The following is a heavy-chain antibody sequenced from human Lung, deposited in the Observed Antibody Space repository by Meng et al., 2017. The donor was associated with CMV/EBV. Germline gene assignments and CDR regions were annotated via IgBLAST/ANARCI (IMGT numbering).Heavy chain of an antibody. CDR1: GFTFPNYW. J-gene: IGHJ4*02. CDR3: AREYWGPDY. V-gene: IGHV3-7*01. CDR2: INEAGSVK. D-gene: IGHD7-27*01. Sequence: ESXKISCAASGFTFPNYWMTWVRQAPGKGLEWVGNINEAGSVKHYVDSVKGRFTMSRDNAKNSVYLQMNALRADDTAVYFCAREYWGPDYWGQGTLVTVSS.